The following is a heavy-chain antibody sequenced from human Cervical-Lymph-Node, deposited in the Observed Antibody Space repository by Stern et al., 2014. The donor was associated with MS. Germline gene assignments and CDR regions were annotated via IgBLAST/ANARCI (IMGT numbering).Heavy chain of an antibody. CDR2: LHPDDGET. V-gene: IGHV1-24*01. CDR3: ATGDGSNLPYGMDV. Sequence: QVQLVQSGAEVKKPAASVKVSCKVSGYTLTELSMHWVRQAPGKGLEWMGGLHPDDGETIYAQKCQGRVTMTEDTSTDTAYMELSSLRSEDTAVYYCATGDGSNLPYGMDVWGQGTTVTVSS. CDR1: GYTLTELS. D-gene: IGHD4-11*01. J-gene: IGHJ6*02.